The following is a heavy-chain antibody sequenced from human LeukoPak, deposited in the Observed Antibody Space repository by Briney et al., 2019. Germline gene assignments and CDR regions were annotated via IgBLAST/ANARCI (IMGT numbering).Heavy chain of an antibody. CDR2: MNPNSGNT. CDR3: ARGSYSSSPLDY. CDR1: GYAFTSYD. Sequence: ASVKVSRKASGYAFTSYDINWVRQATGQGLEWMGWMNPNSGNTGYAQKFQGRVTMTRNTSISTAYMELSSLRSEDTAVYYCARGSYSSSPLDYWGQGTLVTVSS. J-gene: IGHJ4*02. V-gene: IGHV1-8*01. D-gene: IGHD6-6*01.